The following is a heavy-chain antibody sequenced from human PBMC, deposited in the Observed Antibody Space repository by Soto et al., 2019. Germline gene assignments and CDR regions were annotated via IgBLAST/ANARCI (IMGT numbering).Heavy chain of an antibody. J-gene: IGHJ5*02. D-gene: IGHD3-22*01. Sequence: PSETLSLTCTVSAGSITTSYWSWIGQPLGKALEWIGYISYRGSTNYNPSLKSRLTISIDTSKSQISLKLTSMTTADTAVYYCASSGIVGREVNTWFDPWGQGTLVTVSS. CDR2: ISYRGST. V-gene: IGHV4-59*01. CDR3: ASSGIVGREVNTWFDP. CDR1: AGSITTSY.